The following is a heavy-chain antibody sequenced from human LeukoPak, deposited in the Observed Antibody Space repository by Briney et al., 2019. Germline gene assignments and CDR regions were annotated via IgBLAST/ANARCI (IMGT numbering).Heavy chain of an antibody. CDR1: GGSISSGSYN. Sequence: SETLSLTCIVSGGSISSGSYNWAWIRQPPGKGLEWIGSIFYRGSTYYNPSLKSRVTISIDRSKNQFSLKLSSLTAADTALYYCARTYNWNGGYYFDYWGQGTLVTVSS. J-gene: IGHJ4*02. CDR3: ARTYNWNGGYYFDY. D-gene: IGHD1-20*01. CDR2: IFYRGST. V-gene: IGHV4-39*07.